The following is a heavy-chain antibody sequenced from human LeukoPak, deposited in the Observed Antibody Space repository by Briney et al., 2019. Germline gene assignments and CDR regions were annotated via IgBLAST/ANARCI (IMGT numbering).Heavy chain of an antibody. CDR3: ARGWAGNY. CDR2: MGSSGTLM. J-gene: IGHJ4*02. CDR1: GFTFSNYE. V-gene: IGHV3-48*03. Sequence: GGSLRLSCAASGFTFSNYEMKWVRQAPGEGLEWVSYMGSSGTLMYYADSVKGRFTVSRDNAKNSLYLQMNSLRAEDTAVYYCARGWAGNYWGQGTLVTVSS. D-gene: IGHD6-19*01.